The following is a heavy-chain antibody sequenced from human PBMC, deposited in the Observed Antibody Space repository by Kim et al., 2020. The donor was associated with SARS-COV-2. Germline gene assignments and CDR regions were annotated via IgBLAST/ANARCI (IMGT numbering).Heavy chain of an antibody. D-gene: IGHD6-6*01. CDR3: ARSRYSSSSFDC. Sequence: SETLSLTCTVSGGSISSGDYYWSWMRQPPGKGLEWMGYISQSGSTYYNPSLESRVSISLDTSRNQFSLKLTSVTAADTAMYYCARSRYSSSSFDCWGQGTLVTVSS. CDR1: GGSISSGDYY. J-gene: IGHJ4*02. CDR2: ISQSGST. V-gene: IGHV4-30-4*01.